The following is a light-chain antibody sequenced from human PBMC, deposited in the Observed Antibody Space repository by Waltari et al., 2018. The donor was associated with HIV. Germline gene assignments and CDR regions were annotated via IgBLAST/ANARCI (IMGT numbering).Light chain of an antibody. V-gene: IGLV1-40*01. J-gene: IGLJ2*01. CDR2: DDT. Sequence: SVLTQPPSVSGAPGQRVTISCTGSSSNIGAGYDVHWYQQVPGTAPRLLIYDDTNRPSGVPERFSGSRSGTSASLAITGLQVEDEADYYCQSYDDNLEGVFGGGTKVTVL. CDR1: SSNIGAGYD. CDR3: QSYDDNLEGV.